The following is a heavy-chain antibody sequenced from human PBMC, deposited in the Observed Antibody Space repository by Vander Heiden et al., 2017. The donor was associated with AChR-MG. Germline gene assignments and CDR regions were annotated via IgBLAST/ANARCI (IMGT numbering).Heavy chain of an antibody. J-gene: IGHJ4*02. Sequence: QVQLVESGGGVVQPGRSLRLSCAASGFTFSSYGMHWVRQAPGKGLEWVAVIWYDGSNKYYADSVKGRFTISRDNSKNTLYLQMNSLRAEDTAVYYCASSIVGATTGTGLWGQGTLVTVSS. CDR3: ASSIVGATTGTGL. CDR2: IWYDGSNK. D-gene: IGHD1-26*01. CDR1: GFTFSSYG. V-gene: IGHV3-33*01.